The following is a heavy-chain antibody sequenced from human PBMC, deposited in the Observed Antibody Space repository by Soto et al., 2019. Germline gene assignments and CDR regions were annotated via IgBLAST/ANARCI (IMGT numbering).Heavy chain of an antibody. CDR1: GGSVSSGSYY. Sequence: QVQLQESGPGLVKPSETLSLTCTVSGGSVSSGSYYWSWIRQPPGKGLEWIGYIYYSGSTNYNPSLKSRVTISVDTSKNQFSLKLSSVIAADTAVYYCARDRVNMVRGVIISWFDPWGQGTLVTVSS. CDR2: IYYSGST. V-gene: IGHV4-61*01. D-gene: IGHD3-10*01. J-gene: IGHJ5*02. CDR3: ARDRVNMVRGVIISWFDP.